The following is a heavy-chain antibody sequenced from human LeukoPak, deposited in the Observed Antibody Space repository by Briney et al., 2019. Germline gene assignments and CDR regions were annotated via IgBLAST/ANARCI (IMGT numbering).Heavy chain of an antibody. CDR2: IYHSGSA. V-gene: IGHV4-38-2*02. D-gene: IGHD6-19*01. Sequence: PSETLSLTCSVSGYSISSGYLWDWIRQSPGTGLEWIGTIYHSGSAYYNPSLKSRVTISVDTSKNQFSLKLSSVTAADTAVYYCRRQYSSGWPLDYWGQGTLVTVSS. CDR3: RRQYSSGWPLDY. CDR1: GYSISSGYL. J-gene: IGHJ4*02.